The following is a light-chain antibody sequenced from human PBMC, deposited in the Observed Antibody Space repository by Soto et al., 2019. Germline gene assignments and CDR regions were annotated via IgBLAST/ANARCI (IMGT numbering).Light chain of an antibody. CDR1: QSVSRN. V-gene: IGKV3-15*01. CDR3: QQYNNWLWT. J-gene: IGKJ1*01. Sequence: EIVVTQSPATLSVSPGERATLSCRASQSVSRNVAWYQQKPGQAPRLLIHDASTRATGISVRFSGSGSGTEFTLTICSLQSEDFAVYYCQQYNNWLWTFGQGTKVELK. CDR2: DAS.